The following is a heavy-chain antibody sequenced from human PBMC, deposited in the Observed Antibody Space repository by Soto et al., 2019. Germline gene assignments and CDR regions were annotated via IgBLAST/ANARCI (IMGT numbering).Heavy chain of an antibody. V-gene: IGHV3-21*01. CDR3: ASATVVAATFDF. J-gene: IGHJ4*02. CDR2: ISSGSSNI. D-gene: IGHD2-15*01. CDR1: GFAFRSYN. Sequence: GGSLRLSCAASGFAFRSYNMNWVRQAPGKGLEWVASISSGSSNIYYADSVKGRFTISRDNAKNSLFLQMDSLRAEDSAVYYCASATVVAATFDFWGQGTLVTVAS.